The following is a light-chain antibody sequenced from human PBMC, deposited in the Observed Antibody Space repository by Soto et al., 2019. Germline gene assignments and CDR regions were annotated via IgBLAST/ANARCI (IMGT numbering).Light chain of an antibody. J-gene: IGKJ1*01. CDR1: QSISNH. Sequence: TQSPSSLSASIGDRVTITCRASQSISNHLNWYQQKPGKAPKLLIFAASSLQSGVPSRFSGSRSGPDFTLTISSLQPEDFATYYCQQSYSRPPTFGQGTKVDIK. CDR2: AAS. V-gene: IGKV1-39*01. CDR3: QQSYSRPPT.